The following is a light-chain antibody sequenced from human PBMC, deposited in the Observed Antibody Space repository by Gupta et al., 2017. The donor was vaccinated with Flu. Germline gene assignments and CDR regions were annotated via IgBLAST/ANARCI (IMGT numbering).Light chain of an antibody. CDR2: LGS. J-gene: IGKJ1*01. CDR1: QSLLHSNGYNH. CDR3: RQALQNPAT. Sequence: VTPGEPASISCRSSQSLLHSNGYNHLDWYLQKPGQSPQLLIYLGSNRASGVPDRFRGRGSGTDFTLKMRRVEAEDVGVYYCRQALQNPATFRQGAKVGIQ. V-gene: IGKV2-28*01.